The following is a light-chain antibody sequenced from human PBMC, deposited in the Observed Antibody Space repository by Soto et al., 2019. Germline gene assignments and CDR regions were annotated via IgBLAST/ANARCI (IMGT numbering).Light chain of an antibody. CDR3: LQHNSYPLT. CDR2: GAT. Sequence: DIQMTQSPSSLSASVGDRVTITCRASQTITTYLNWYQQRPGKAPKLLIFGATALQGGVPSRFSGSGSGTDFTLTISSLQPEDFATYHCLQHNSYPLTFGGGTKVDIK. J-gene: IGKJ4*01. V-gene: IGKV1-39*01. CDR1: QTITTY.